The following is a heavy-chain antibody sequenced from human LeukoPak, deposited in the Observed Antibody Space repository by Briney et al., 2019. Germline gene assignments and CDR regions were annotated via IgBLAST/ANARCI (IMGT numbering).Heavy chain of an antibody. CDR2: IYSGGST. Sequence: GSLRLSCAASGFTVSSNYMNWVRQAPGKGLEWVSVIYSGGSTYYADSVKGRFTISRDNSKNALYLQMNSLRADDTALYHCARDWGAAAGTHFDLWGQGTLVTVSS. D-gene: IGHD6-13*01. CDR1: GFTVSSNY. V-gene: IGHV3-53*01. CDR3: ARDWGAAAGTHFDL. J-gene: IGHJ4*02.